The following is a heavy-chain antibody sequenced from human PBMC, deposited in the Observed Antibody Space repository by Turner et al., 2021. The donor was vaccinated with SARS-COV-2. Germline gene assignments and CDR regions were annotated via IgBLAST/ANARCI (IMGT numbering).Heavy chain of an antibody. CDR1: NGPLSTSSYY. CDR2: VAYSGTT. J-gene: IGHJ4*02. Sequence: QLQLQESGPGLVNPSETLSLTWTVSNGPLSTSSYYWGWIRQPPWKGLEWIGSVAYSGTTYYNPSLKSRVTMSVDTSKSQFPLKLSSVTAADTAVYYCARRVRTGNTGYYFDYWGQGTLVTVSS. V-gene: IGHV4-39*01. CDR3: ARRVRTGNTGYYFDY. D-gene: IGHD1-7*01.